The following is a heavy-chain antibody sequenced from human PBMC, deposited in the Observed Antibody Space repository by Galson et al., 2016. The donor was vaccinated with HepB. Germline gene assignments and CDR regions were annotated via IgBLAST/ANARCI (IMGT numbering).Heavy chain of an antibody. CDR2: IYSGGRT. CDR1: GFTVSNNY. J-gene: IGHJ4*02. CDR3: ARDEIAGTTGDY. V-gene: IGHV3-53*01. Sequence: LRLSCAASGFTVSNNYMSLVRQAPGKGLEWVSVIYSGGRTYYADSVKGRFTISRDNSKNTLYLQMNSLRAEDTAVYYCARDEIAGTTGDYWGQGTLVTVSS. D-gene: IGHD1-7*01.